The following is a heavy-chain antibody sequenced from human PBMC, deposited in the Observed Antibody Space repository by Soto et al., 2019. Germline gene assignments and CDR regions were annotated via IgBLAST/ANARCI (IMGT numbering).Heavy chain of an antibody. CDR3: AREGVSSSWYNYYGMDV. D-gene: IGHD6-13*01. CDR1: GGSISRYY. J-gene: IGHJ6*02. V-gene: IGHV4-59*01. CDR2: IYYSGST. Sequence: SETLSLTCTVSGGSISRYYWSWSRQPPGKGLEWIGYIYYSGSTNYNPSLKSRVTISVDTSKNQFSLKLSSVTAADTAVYYCAREGVSSSWYNYYGMDVWGQGTTVTVSS.